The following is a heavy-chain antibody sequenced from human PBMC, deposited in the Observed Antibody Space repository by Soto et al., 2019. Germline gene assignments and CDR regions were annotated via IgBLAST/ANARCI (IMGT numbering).Heavy chain of an antibody. CDR1: GASIHNGGYF. Sequence: SETLSLTCSVSGASIHNGGYFWSWIRQSPEKGLEWIGYIYHSGSTYYNPSLKSRVTISVDRSKNQFSLKLSSVTAADTAVYYCARVPDRWGQGTLVTVS. CDR2: IYHSGST. D-gene: IGHD2-2*01. CDR3: ARVPDR. V-gene: IGHV4-30-2*06. J-gene: IGHJ5*02.